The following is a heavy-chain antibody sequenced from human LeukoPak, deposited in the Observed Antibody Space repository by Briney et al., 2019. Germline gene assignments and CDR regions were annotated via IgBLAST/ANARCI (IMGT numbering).Heavy chain of an antibody. CDR2: IYAGGST. D-gene: IGHD3-10*01. CDR3: ATAGSSELLWDYAMDV. J-gene: IGHJ6*02. Sequence: GGSLRLSCAASGFTVSSNYVSWVRQAPGKGLAWVSLIYAGGSTYYADAVKGRSTISRHNSKNTLHLQMNSLRVEVTAVYYCATAGSSELLWDYAMDVWGQGTTVTVSS. CDR1: GFTVSSNY. V-gene: IGHV3-53*04.